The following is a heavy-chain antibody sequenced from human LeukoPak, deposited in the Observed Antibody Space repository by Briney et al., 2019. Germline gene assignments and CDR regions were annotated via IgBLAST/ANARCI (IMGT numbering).Heavy chain of an antibody. V-gene: IGHV3-21*04. CDR1: GFTFSSFW. J-gene: IGHJ6*03. CDR2: ITSSSSYI. CDR3: AKSYYDSSGYYSYYYYMDV. Sequence: GGSLRLSCAASGFTFSSFWMTWVRQAPGKGPEWVSSITSSSSYIYYADSVKGRFTISRDNSKNTLYLQMNSLRAEDTAVYYCAKSYYDSSGYYSYYYYMDVWGKGTTVTISS. D-gene: IGHD3-22*01.